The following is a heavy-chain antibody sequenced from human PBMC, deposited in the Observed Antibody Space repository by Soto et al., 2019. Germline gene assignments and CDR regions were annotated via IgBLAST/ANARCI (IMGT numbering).Heavy chain of an antibody. J-gene: IGHJ5*02. Sequence: GGSLRLSCAASGFTFSSYWMSWVRQAPGKGLEWVANIKQDGSEKYYVDSVKGRFTISRDNAKSSLYLQMNSLRAEDTAVYYCARDGNDVLTGYPTWGQGTLVTVSS. CDR3: ARDGNDVLTGYPT. CDR1: GFTFSSYW. D-gene: IGHD3-9*01. CDR2: IKQDGSEK. V-gene: IGHV3-7*03.